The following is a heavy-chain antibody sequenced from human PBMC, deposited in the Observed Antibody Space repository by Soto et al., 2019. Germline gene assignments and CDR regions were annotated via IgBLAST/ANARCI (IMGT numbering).Heavy chain of an antibody. D-gene: IGHD5-12*01. Sequence: QVQLVQSGAEVKQPGSSVKVSCQASGVTFSSFAISWVRQAPGQGLEWMGGIIPIFRTPNYAQNFQGRVTLTTDESTSSVYMELRRLRSEDTAVYYGARSTGSGFRPGTPRFNWFHPWRQGTVVHVSS. J-gene: IGHJ5*02. V-gene: IGHV1-69*01. CDR1: GVTFSSFA. CDR3: ARSTGSGFRPGTPRFNWFHP. CDR2: IIPIFRTP.